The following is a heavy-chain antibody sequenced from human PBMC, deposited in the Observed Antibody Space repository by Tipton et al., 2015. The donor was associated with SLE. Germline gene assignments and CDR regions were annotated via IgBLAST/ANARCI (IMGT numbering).Heavy chain of an antibody. CDR2: INHSGST. V-gene: IGHV4-34*01. CDR1: GGSFSGYY. CDR3: ARGEDWFDP. J-gene: IGHJ5*02. Sequence: TLSLTCAVYGGSFSGYYWSWIRQPPGKGLEWIGEINHSGSTNYNPSLKSRVTISVDTSKNQFSLKLSSVTAADTAVYYCARGEDWFDPWGQGTLVTVSS.